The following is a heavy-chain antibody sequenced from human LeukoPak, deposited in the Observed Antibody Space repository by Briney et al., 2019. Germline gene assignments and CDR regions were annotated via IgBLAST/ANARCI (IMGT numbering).Heavy chain of an antibody. CDR2: IYYSGST. D-gene: IGHD3-10*01. CDR3: ASQLWSGDYYYYMDV. CDR1: GGSISSYY. V-gene: IGHV4-59*08. J-gene: IGHJ6*03. Sequence: SETLSLTCTVSGGSISSYYWSWIRQPPGKGLEWIGYIYYSGSTNYNPSLKSRVTISVDTSKNQFCLKLSSVTAADTAVYYCASQLWSGDYYYYMDVWGKGTTVTVSS.